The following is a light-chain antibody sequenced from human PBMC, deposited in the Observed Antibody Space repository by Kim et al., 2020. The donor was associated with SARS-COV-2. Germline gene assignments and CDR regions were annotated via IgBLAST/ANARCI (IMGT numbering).Light chain of an antibody. V-gene: IGLV3-9*01. CDR3: QVWDSRTVV. Sequence: SVDLGQTATIPCGGSNIENKNVHWYHQRPGQAPVLVMYRDKKRPSGIPERLSGSNSGNTATLTINRVEPGDEGDYYCQVWDSRTVVFGGGTQLTVL. CDR2: RDK. CDR1: NIENKN. J-gene: IGLJ2*01.